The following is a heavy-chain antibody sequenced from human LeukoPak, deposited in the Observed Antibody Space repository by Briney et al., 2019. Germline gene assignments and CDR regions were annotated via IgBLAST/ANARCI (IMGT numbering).Heavy chain of an antibody. J-gene: IGHJ4*02. V-gene: IGHV1-8*03. CDR2: MNPNSGNT. CDR3: ARGDQFNYGSGSDYFDY. CDR1: GYTFTSYD. Sequence: ASVKVSCKASGYTFTSYDINWVRQATGQGLEWMGWMNPNSGNTGYAQKFQGRVTTTRNTSISTAYMELSSLRSEDTAVYYCARGDQFNYGSGSDYFDYWGQGTLVTVSS. D-gene: IGHD3-10*01.